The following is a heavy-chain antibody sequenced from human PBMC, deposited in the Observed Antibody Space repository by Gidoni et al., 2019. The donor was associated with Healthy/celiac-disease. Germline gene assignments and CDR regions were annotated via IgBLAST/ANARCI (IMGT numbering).Heavy chain of an antibody. Sequence: SISSYYWSWIRQPPGKGLEWIGYIYYSGSTNYNPSLKSRVTISVDTSKNQFSLKLSSVTAADTAVYYCARRHYDSSGYYYSGYFDLWGRGTLVTVSS. V-gene: IGHV4-59*08. CDR1: SISSYY. D-gene: IGHD3-22*01. CDR3: ARRHYDSSGYYYSGYFDL. CDR2: IYYSGST. J-gene: IGHJ2*01.